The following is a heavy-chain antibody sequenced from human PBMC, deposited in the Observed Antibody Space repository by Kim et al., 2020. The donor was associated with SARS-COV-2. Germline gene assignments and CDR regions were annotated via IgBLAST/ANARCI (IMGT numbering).Heavy chain of an antibody. Sequence: SETLSLTCTVSGGSITNDHYYWGWIRQPPGKGLEWIVSFYYPESTFYYNPSLKSRATISVDTTNNHFSLKLNSMTAAETAVYFCARHDGNWLESRFQHWGQGTLVTVSS. CDR1: GGSITNDHYY. V-gene: IGHV4-39*01. CDR3: ARHDGNWLESRFQH. D-gene: IGHD1-1*01. J-gene: IGHJ4*01. CDR2: FYYPESTF.